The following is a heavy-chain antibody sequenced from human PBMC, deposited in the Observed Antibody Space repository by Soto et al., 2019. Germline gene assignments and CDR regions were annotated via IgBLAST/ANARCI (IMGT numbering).Heavy chain of an antibody. Sequence: SVKVSCKASGGTFGSYAIGWVRQAPGQGLEWMGGIIPIFGTANYAQKFQGRVTITGDESTSTAYMELSSLRSEDTAVYYCASTTYYYDGSGYLGAFDIWGQGTMVTVSS. V-gene: IGHV1-69*13. CDR3: ASTTYYYDGSGYLGAFDI. CDR1: GGTFGSYA. D-gene: IGHD3-22*01. J-gene: IGHJ3*02. CDR2: IIPIFGTA.